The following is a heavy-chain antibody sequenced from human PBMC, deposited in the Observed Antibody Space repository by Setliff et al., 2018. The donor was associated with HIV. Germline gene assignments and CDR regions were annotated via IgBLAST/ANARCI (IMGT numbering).Heavy chain of an antibody. Sequence: SETLSLTCTVSGGSISSYYWSWIRQPPGKGLEWIGYIYTSGGTNYNPSLKSRVTMSVDTSKNQFSLKLSPVTAADTAVYYCARHGGSYAFAEYLQHWGQGTLVTGSS. CDR2: IYTSGGT. J-gene: IGHJ1*01. D-gene: IGHD1-26*01. V-gene: IGHV4-4*09. CDR1: GGSISSYY. CDR3: ARHGGSYAFAEYLQH.